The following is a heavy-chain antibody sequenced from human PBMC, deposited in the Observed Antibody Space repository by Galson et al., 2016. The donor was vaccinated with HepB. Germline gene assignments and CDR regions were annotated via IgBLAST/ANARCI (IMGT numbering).Heavy chain of an antibody. CDR3: VKDASPGHFDS. D-gene: IGHD2-8*02. V-gene: IGHV3-43*01. J-gene: IGHJ4*02. Sequence: SLRLSCAASGFVFDDSAMHWVRQTPGKGLEWVSLITWDGISTYYSDSVKGRFTISRDNNKDSLYLQMNRLTSEDTALYYCVKDASPGHFDSRGRGTLVTVSS. CDR1: GFVFDDSA. CDR2: ITWDGIST.